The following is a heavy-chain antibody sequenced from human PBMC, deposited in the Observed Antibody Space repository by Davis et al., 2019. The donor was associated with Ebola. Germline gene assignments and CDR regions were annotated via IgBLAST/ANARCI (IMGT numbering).Heavy chain of an antibody. Sequence: PGGSLRLSCAVYGGSFSGYYWSWIRQPPGKGLEWIGEINHSGSTNYNPSLKSRVTISVDTSKNQFSLKLSSVTAADTAVYYCARDRGVYSSSSYFDYWGQGTLVTVSS. CDR2: INHSGST. J-gene: IGHJ4*02. CDR3: ARDRGVYSSSSYFDY. CDR1: GGSFSGYY. V-gene: IGHV4-34*01. D-gene: IGHD6-6*01.